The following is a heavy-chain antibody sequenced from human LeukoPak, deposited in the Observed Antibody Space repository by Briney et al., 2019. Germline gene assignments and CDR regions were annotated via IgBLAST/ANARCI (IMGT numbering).Heavy chain of an antibody. CDR1: GYTFTSYA. Sequence: ASVKVSRKASGYTFTSYAMHWVRQAPGQRLEWMGWINAGNGNTKYSQKFQGRVTITRDTSASTAYMELSSLRSEDTAVYYCARGQRYYDFWSGYWEPYYYYGMDVWGQGTTVTVSS. J-gene: IGHJ6*02. CDR2: INAGNGNT. CDR3: ARGQRYYDFWSGYWEPYYYYGMDV. V-gene: IGHV1-3*01. D-gene: IGHD3-3*01.